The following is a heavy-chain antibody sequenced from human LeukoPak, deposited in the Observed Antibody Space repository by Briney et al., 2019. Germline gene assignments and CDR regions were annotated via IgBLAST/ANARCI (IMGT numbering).Heavy chain of an antibody. CDR2: IRRGSNRYST. D-gene: IGHD3-16*01. CDR1: GFTFSDYI. CDR3: SRDGGGDVNPAFDI. Sequence: GGSLRLSCVASGFTFSDYILDWVRQAPGKGLEGVGRIRRGSNRYSTAYAASVKGRFIISIDDSKNSLYLDMNILKIEDTAVYQCSRDGGGDVNPAFDIWGQGTLVTVSS. J-gene: IGHJ4*02. V-gene: IGHV3-72*01.